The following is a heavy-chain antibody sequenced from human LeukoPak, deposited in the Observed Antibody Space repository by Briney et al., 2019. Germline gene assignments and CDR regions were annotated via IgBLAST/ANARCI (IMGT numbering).Heavy chain of an antibody. CDR2: IFHSGST. Sequence: SETLSLTCTVSGYSISSGYYWGWIRQPPGKGLEWIGNIFHSGSTYYNPSLKSRVTISIDTSKNQFSLKLSSVTAADTAVYYCARGTYGSSWANWFDPWGQGTLVTVSS. CDR3: ARGTYGSSWANWFDP. D-gene: IGHD6-13*01. J-gene: IGHJ5*02. V-gene: IGHV4-38-2*02. CDR1: GYSISSGYY.